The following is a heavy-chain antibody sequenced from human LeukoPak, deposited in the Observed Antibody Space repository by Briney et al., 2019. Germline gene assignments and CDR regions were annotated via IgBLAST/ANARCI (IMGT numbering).Heavy chain of an antibody. CDR3: TRQWHTPSDY. D-gene: IGHD6-19*01. CDR2: ISYDGSNK. CDR1: GFTFSSYG. V-gene: IGHV3-30*03. J-gene: IGHJ4*02. Sequence: GRSLRLSCAASGFTFSSYGMHWVRQAPGKGLEWVAVISYDGSNKYYADSVKGRFTISRDNAKNTLYLQMNSLRAEDTAVYYCTRQWHTPSDYWGQGTLVTVSS.